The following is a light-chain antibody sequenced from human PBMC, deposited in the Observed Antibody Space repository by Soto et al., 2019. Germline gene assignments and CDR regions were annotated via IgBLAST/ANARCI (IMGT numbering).Light chain of an antibody. J-gene: IGLJ1*01. Sequence: QSALTQPASVSGSPGQSITISCTGTSSDVGGYIYVSWYQQHPGKAPKLMIYEVGNRPSGVSNRFSGSKSGNTASLTISGLQAEDEADYYCSSYSRSSFYVFGTGTKLTVL. CDR2: EVG. CDR3: SSYSRSSFYV. CDR1: SSDVGGYIY. V-gene: IGLV2-14*01.